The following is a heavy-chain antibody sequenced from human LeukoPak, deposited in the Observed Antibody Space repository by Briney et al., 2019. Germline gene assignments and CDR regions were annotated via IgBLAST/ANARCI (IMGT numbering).Heavy chain of an antibody. CDR1: GFTFSSYS. D-gene: IGHD3-22*01. Sequence: GGSLRLSCAAAGFTFSSYSMNWVRQAPGKGLECVSYISGRTGTMYYADSVQGRFTISRDNAKNSLYLQLNSLRDEDTAVYYCARDRSPYTTSAYYLDYWGQGTLVTVSS. V-gene: IGHV3-48*02. CDR2: ISGRTGTM. J-gene: IGHJ4*02. CDR3: ARDRSPYTTSAYYLDY.